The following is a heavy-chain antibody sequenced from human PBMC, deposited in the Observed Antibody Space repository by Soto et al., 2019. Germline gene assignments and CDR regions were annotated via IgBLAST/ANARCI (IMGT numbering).Heavy chain of an antibody. CDR1: GGTFSSYA. CDR2: IIPIFGTA. J-gene: IGHJ5*02. V-gene: IGHV1-69*13. Sequence: WASVKVSCKASGGTFSSYAISWVRQAPGQGLEWMGGIIPIFGTANYAQKFQGRVTITADESTSTAYMELSSLRSEDTAVYYCARWEYSSSRDWFDPWGQGTLVTVSS. D-gene: IGHD6-6*01. CDR3: ARWEYSSSRDWFDP.